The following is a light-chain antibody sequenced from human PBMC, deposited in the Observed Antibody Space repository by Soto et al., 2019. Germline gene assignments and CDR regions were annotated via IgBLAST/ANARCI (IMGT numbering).Light chain of an antibody. CDR2: DAS. J-gene: IGKJ1*01. CDR1: QSISSW. CDR3: QQDNSYSRT. Sequence: DIQMTQSPSTLSASVGDRVTITCRASQSISSWLAWYQQKPGKAPKLLIYDASSLESGVPSRFSGSGSGTEFPLTISSLQPDDFATYYCQQDNSYSRTFGQGTKVEIK. V-gene: IGKV1-5*01.